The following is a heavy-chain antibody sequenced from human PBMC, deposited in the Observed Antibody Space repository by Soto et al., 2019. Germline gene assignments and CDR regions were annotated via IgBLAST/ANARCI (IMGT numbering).Heavy chain of an antibody. D-gene: IGHD6-13*01. V-gene: IGHV1-69*06. Sequence: QVQLVQSGAEVKKPGSSVKVSCKASGVTFSSYAVSWVRQAPGQGLEWMGGIIPIFGTANYAQKFQGRVTITADKSTSTAYMELSSLRSEDTAVYHCATMGGYSSSWYENYFDYWGQGTLVTVSS. CDR2: IIPIFGTA. J-gene: IGHJ4*02. CDR1: GVTFSSYA. CDR3: ATMGGYSSSWYENYFDY.